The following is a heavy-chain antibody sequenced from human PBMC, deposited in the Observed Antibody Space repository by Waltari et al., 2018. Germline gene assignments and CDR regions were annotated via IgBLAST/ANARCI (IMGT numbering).Heavy chain of an antibody. CDR2: IYHSGST. Sequence: QVQLQESGPGLVKPSGTLSLTCAVSGGSISSSNWWSWVRQPPGKGLEWIGEIYHSGSTNYNPSLKSRGTISGVKSKTQFSLERGFGTAADPGVYYCAREGGGPGVPRAFGYWGQGTLVTVSS. CDR1: GGSISSSNW. V-gene: IGHV4-4*02. D-gene: IGHD3-16*01. CDR3: AREGGGPGVPRAFGY. J-gene: IGHJ4*02.